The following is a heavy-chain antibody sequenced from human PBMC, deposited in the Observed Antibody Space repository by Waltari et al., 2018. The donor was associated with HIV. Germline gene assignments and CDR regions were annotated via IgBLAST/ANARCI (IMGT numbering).Heavy chain of an antibody. V-gene: IGHV3-7*01. Sequence: EVQLVESGGGLVQPGGSLRLSCAASGFTFSDYWMSWVRQAPGKVLEWLANIKQDGNEKYFVDSVKGRFTISRDNAKNSLYLQMNSLRAEDTAVYYCARSPPLYSHYGDDAFDIWGQGTMVTVSS. CDR3: ARSPPLYSHYGDDAFDI. CDR2: IKQDGNEK. CDR1: GFTFSDYW. J-gene: IGHJ3*02. D-gene: IGHD4-4*01.